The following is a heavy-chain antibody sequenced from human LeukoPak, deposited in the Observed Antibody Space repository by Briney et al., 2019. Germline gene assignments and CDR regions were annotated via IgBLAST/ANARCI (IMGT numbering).Heavy chain of an antibody. D-gene: IGHD6-13*01. CDR2: ISGSGGST. CDR3: AKARYSSSWGFDY. V-gene: IGHV3-23*01. J-gene: IGHJ4*02. CDR1: GFTFSSYA. Sequence: PGGSLRLSCAASGFTFSSYAMSWVRQAPGKGLEWASAISGSGGSTYYADSVKGRFTISRDNSKNTLYLQMNSLRAEDTAVYYCAKARYSSSWGFDYWGQGTLVTVSS.